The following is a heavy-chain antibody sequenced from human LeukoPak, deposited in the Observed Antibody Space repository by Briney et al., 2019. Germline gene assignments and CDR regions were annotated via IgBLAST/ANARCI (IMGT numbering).Heavy chain of an antibody. CDR1: GGSFSGYY. J-gene: IGHJ5*02. Sequence: SETLSLTCAVYGGSFSGYYWSWIRQPPGKGLEWIGEINHSGSTDYNPSLKSRVTISVDASKNQFSLKLSSVTAADTAVYYCARGGVYSGYDYPAYNWFDPWGQGTLVTVSS. CDR3: ARGGVYSGYDYPAYNWFDP. V-gene: IGHV4-34*01. D-gene: IGHD5-12*01. CDR2: INHSGST.